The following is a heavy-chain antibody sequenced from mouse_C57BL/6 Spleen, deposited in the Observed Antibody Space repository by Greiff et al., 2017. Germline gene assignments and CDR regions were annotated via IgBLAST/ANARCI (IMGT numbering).Heavy chain of an antibody. CDR1: GFSLTSYG. CDR3: AKKGYGSSSWFAY. CDR2: IWRGGST. J-gene: IGHJ3*01. Sequence: VKLMESGPGLVQPSQSLSITCTVSGFSLTSYGEHWVRQSPGKGLEWLGVIWRGGSTDYNAAFMSRLSITKDNSKSQVFFKMNSLQADDTAIYYCAKKGYGSSSWFAYWGQGTLVTVSA. D-gene: IGHD1-1*01. V-gene: IGHV2-5*01.